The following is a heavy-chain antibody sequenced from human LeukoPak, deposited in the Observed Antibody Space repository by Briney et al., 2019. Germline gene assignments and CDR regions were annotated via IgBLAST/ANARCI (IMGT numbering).Heavy chain of an antibody. CDR3: ARQVRTTVGSYYYGMDV. D-gene: IGHD4-17*01. J-gene: IGHJ6*02. CDR1: GGSISSYY. V-gene: IGHV4-59*08. CDR2: IYYSGST. Sequence: SETLSLTCTVSGGSISSYYWSWIRQPPGEGLEWIGYIYYSGSTNYNPSLKSRVTISVDTSKNQFSLKLSSVTAADTAVYYCARQVRTTVGSYYYGMDVWGQGTTVTVSS.